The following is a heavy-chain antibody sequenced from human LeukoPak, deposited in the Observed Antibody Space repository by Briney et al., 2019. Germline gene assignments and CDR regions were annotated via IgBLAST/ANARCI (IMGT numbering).Heavy chain of an antibody. D-gene: IGHD6-13*01. J-gene: IGHJ4*02. CDR1: GGSISSGSHY. CDR3: AGGFDSRKMGY. Sequence: PSETLSLTCTVSGGSISSGSHYWSWIRQHPGRGLEWIGCIYDSRFTYYNPSLGSRVTISVDSSENQLSLKLSSVTATDTAVYYCAGGFDSRKMGYWGQGTLVTVSS. V-gene: IGHV4-31*03. CDR2: IYDSRFT.